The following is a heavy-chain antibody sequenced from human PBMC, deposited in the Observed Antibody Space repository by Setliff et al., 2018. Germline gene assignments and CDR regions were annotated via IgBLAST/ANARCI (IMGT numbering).Heavy chain of an antibody. D-gene: IGHD3-3*01. J-gene: IGHJ6*03. CDR1: DDSISSRHFY. V-gene: IGHV4-61*09. CDR3: ARMSGFQYMDV. CDR2: IYTSWST. Sequence: SETLSLTCTVSDDSISSRHFYWSWIRQPAGKGLEWLGQIYTSWSTNYNPSLKGRATLSIDASKRQFSLKLTSVPAADTAVYYCARMSGFQYMDVWGKGTTVTVSS.